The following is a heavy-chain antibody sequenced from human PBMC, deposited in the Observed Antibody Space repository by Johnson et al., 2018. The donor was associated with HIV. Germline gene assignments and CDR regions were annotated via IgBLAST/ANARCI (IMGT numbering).Heavy chain of an antibody. J-gene: IGHJ3*02. CDR3: ARAEGLTGRNAFDI. V-gene: IGHV3-11*04. Sequence: HVQLVESGGGLVQPGGSLRLSCAASGFTVSSNYMSWVRQAPGKGLEWVSYISSSGSTIYYADSVKGRFTISRDNAKNSLYLQMNSLRAEDTAVYYCARAEGLTGRNAFDIWGQGTMVTVSS. D-gene: IGHD1-20*01. CDR1: GFTVSSNY. CDR2: ISSSGSTI.